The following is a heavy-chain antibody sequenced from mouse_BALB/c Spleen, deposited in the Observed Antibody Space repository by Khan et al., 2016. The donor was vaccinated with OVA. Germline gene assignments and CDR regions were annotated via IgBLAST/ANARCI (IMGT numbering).Heavy chain of an antibody. CDR3: ARHSYRYDFTY. D-gene: IGHD2-12*01. Sequence: QVQLKESGPGLVQPSQNLSITCTVSGFSLITYGVHWVRQSPGKGLEWLGVIWSGGSTDYSEAFISRLSISKDNSKSQVFFKMNSLQSDDTAIYYCARHSYRYDFTYWGRGTLVTVSS. CDR2: IWSGGST. CDR1: GFSLITYG. J-gene: IGHJ3*01. V-gene: IGHV2-4-1*01.